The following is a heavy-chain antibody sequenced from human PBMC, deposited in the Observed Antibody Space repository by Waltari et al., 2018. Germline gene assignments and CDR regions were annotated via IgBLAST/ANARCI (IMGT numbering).Heavy chain of an antibody. Sequence: QVQLQESGPGLVKPSETLSLTCAVSGYSISSGYYWGWIRQPPGKGLEWIGSIYHSGSTYSNPSLKSRVTISVDTSKNQFSLKLSSVTAADTAVYYCARARGSRDAFDIWGQGTMVTVSS. CDR1: GYSISSGYY. CDR3: ARARGSRDAFDI. J-gene: IGHJ3*02. V-gene: IGHV4-38-2*01. CDR2: IYHSGST. D-gene: IGHD3-10*01.